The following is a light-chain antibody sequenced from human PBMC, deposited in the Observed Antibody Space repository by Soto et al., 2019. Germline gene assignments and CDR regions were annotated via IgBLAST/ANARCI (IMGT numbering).Light chain of an antibody. CDR2: GAS. V-gene: IGKV3-15*01. CDR3: QHYNSWPRTWT. CDR1: QSVSIN. J-gene: IGKJ1*01. Sequence: EIVITTNPATPSVSPGERATLSCRARQSVSINLAWYQQKPGQAPRLLIYGASTRATGIPARFSGSGSGTESTLTISSLQSEDFAVYHCQHYNSWPRTWTFGQGTKVDIK.